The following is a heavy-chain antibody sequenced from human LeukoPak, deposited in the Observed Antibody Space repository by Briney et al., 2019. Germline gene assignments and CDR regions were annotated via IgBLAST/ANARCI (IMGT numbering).Heavy chain of an antibody. V-gene: IGHV3-7*01. CDR2: IKQDGSEK. D-gene: IGHD3-10*01. CDR3: ARDPAGYYYGSGSYHDY. J-gene: IGHJ4*02. Sequence: GGSLRLSCAASGFTFSSYWMSWVRQAPGKGLEWVANIKQDGSEKYYVDSVKGRFTISRDNAKNSLYLQMNSLRAEDTAVYYCARDPAGYYYGSGSYHDYWGQGTLVTVSS. CDR1: GFTFSSYW.